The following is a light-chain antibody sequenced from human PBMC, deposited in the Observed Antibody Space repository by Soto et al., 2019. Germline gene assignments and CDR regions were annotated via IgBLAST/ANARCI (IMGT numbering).Light chain of an antibody. V-gene: IGKV3-20*01. CDR3: QQYGSSSWT. J-gene: IGKJ1*01. CDR2: GAS. CDR1: QSVGASY. Sequence: EIVLTQSPGTLSLSPGERATLSCRASQSVGASYLAWYQQKPGQAPRLLINGASSRATGIPDRFSGSGSGTDFTLTISRLEPEDFAVYYCQQYGSSSWTFGQGTKVGIK.